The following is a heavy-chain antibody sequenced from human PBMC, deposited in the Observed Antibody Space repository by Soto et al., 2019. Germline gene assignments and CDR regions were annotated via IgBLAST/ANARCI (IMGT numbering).Heavy chain of an antibody. J-gene: IGHJ4*02. D-gene: IGHD2-2*01. CDR3: ARGPSSLTRFDY. Sequence: GGSLRLSCAASGFTFSNYAMSWVRQAPGKGLEWLSLISGSGTPTLYAESVKGRFSVSRDNSKNTLFLEMNNLRVDDTAIYYCARGPSSLTRFDYWGQGTLVTVSS. CDR1: GFTFSNYA. V-gene: IGHV3-23*01. CDR2: ISGSGTPT.